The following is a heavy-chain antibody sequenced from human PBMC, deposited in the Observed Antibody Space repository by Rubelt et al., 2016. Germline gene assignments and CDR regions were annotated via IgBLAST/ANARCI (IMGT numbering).Heavy chain of an antibody. D-gene: IGHD2-2*02. Sequence: QLVQSGAEVKNPGASVKVSCKASGYTFVNYGISWVRQAPGQGLEWMGWISTYNGDTKYAQKFQGRVAMTADASTSTAYMELRSLRPDDTALFFCAVHSSFSSSSCYNTPIRYYAMDVWGQGTTVTVSS. V-gene: IGHV1-18*01. CDR3: AVHSSFSSSSCYNTPIRYYAMDV. CDR1: GYTFVNYG. J-gene: IGHJ6*02. CDR2: ISTYNGDT.